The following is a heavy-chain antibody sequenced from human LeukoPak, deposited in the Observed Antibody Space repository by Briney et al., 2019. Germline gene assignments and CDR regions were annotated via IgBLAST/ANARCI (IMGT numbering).Heavy chain of an antibody. V-gene: IGHV4-34*01. J-gene: IGHJ4*02. D-gene: IGHD3-16*02. CDR3: AKGGSYRSQPYFDY. CDR1: GGSFSGYY. CDR2: INHSGST. Sequence: SETLSLTCAVYGGSFSGYYWSWIRQPPGKGLEWIGEINHSGSTNYNPSLKSRVTISVDTSKNQSSLKLSSVTAADTAVYYCAKGGSYRSQPYFDYWGQGTLVTVSS.